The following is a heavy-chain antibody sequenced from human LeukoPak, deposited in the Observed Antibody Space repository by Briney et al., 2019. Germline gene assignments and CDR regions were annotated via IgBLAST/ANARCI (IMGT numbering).Heavy chain of an antibody. D-gene: IGHD3-3*01. CDR3: AKGRRWSLAWDAFDI. Sequence: GGSLRLSCAASGFTFSSYAMSWVRQAPGKGLEWVSAISGSGGSTYYADSVKGRFTISRDNSKNTLYLQMNSLTAEDTAVYYCAKGRRWSLAWDAFDIWGQGTMVTVSS. CDR2: ISGSGGST. J-gene: IGHJ3*02. CDR1: GFTFSSYA. V-gene: IGHV3-23*01.